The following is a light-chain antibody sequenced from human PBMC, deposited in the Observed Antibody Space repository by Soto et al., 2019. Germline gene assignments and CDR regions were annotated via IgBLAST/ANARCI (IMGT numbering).Light chain of an antibody. CDR3: QQSYSAPPWT. Sequence: DIQMTQSPSSLSASVGDTITITCRASQNIRSYLNWYQQKSGKAPNLLIYTATTLQSEVPSRFSGSGSEIDFTLTISSLEPEDFATYYCQQSYSAPPWTFGPGTKVEMK. CDR1: QNIRSY. J-gene: IGKJ1*01. CDR2: TAT. V-gene: IGKV1-39*01.